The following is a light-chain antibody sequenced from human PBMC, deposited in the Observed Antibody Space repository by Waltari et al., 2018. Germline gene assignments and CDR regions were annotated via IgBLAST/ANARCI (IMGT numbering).Light chain of an antibody. Sequence: QSALTQPASVSGSPGQSITISCTSDVGNYHLVSWYQQRPGTAPKLKIYGATKRPSGVSDRFSCSKSVSTASLTISGLQAEDEADYYCCTFTSSGTWVFGGGTKLTVL. J-gene: IGLJ2*01. V-gene: IGLV2-23*01. CDR1: SDVGNYHL. CDR2: GAT. CDR3: CTFTSSGTWV.